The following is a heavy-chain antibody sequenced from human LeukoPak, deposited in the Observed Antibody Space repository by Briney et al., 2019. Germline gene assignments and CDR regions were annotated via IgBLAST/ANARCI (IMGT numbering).Heavy chain of an antibody. CDR2: IYHNGNT. CDR3: ARAKEQLVFGAFDI. D-gene: IGHD6-13*01. J-gene: IGHJ3*02. CDR1: GGSISSHY. Sequence: SESLSLTCTVSGGSISSHYWNWIRQAPGKGLEWIGNIYHNGNTNYNSSLKSRVTISVDGSQNQFSLSLSSVTAGDTAGDYCARAKEQLVFGAFDIWGQGTMATVSS. V-gene: IGHV4-59*11.